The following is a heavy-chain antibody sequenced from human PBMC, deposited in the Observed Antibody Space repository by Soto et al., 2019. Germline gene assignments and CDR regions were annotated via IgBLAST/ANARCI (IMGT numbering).Heavy chain of an antibody. CDR2: INHSGST. J-gene: IGHJ3*02. CDR3: ARGRSRDFWSGYRRGDAFDI. CDR1: GGSFSGYY. Sequence: SETLSLTCAVYGGSFSGYYWSWIRQPPGKGLEWIGEINHSGSTNYNPSLKSRVTISVDTSKNQFSLKLSSVTAADTAVYYCARGRSRDFWSGYRRGDAFDIWGQGTMVTVSS. V-gene: IGHV4-34*01. D-gene: IGHD3-3*01.